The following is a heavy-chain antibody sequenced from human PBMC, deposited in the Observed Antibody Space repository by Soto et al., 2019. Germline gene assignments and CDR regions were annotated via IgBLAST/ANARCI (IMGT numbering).Heavy chain of an antibody. D-gene: IGHD3-10*01. CDR3: ARDLSLWFGELGWFDP. J-gene: IGHJ5*02. Sequence: QVQLVESGGGVVQPGRSLRLSCAASGFTFSSYGMHWVRQAPGKGLEWVAVIWYDGSNKYYADSVKGRFTISRDNSKNTLYLQMNSLRAEDTAVYYCARDLSLWFGELGWFDPWGQGTLVTVSS. CDR2: IWYDGSNK. CDR1: GFTFSSYG. V-gene: IGHV3-33*01.